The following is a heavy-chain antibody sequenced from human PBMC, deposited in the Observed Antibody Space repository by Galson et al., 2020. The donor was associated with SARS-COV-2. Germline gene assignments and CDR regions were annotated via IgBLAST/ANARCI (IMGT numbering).Heavy chain of an antibody. V-gene: IGHV3-21*01. CDR3: ARTGTPHYYYSYYIDV. Sequence: GGSLRLSCVASGFTFSSYTMNWVRQVPGKGLEWVSSITTGSTYINYADSVKGRFTISRDNAKNSLFLQMNSLRGGDTAVYFCARTGTPHYYYSYYIDVGGKGTTVTVSS. CDR1: GFTFSSYT. D-gene: IGHD6-13*01. J-gene: IGHJ6*03. CDR2: ITTGSTYI.